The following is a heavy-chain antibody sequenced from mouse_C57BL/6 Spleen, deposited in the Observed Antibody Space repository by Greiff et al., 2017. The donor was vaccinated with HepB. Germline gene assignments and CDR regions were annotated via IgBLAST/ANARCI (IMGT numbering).Heavy chain of an antibody. J-gene: IGHJ1*03. CDR3: ARSGVTQGYFDV. Sequence: QVQLQQSGPELVKPGASVKISCKASGYAFSSSWMNWVKQRPGKGLEWIGRIYPGDGDTNYNGKFKGKATLTADKSSSTAYMQLSSLTSEDSAVYFCARSGVTQGYFDVWGTGTTVTVSS. D-gene: IGHD2-2*01. CDR1: GYAFSSSW. CDR2: IYPGDGDT. V-gene: IGHV1-82*01.